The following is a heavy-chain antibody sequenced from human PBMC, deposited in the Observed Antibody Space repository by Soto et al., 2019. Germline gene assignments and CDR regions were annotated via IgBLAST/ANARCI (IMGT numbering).Heavy chain of an antibody. J-gene: IGHJ4*02. CDR2: IIPLFGTP. CDR3: ARGRDDYGAGNYYNRIDF. CDR1: GGIFSTYA. Sequence: QVQLVQSGAEVKKPGSSVKVSCKASGGIFSTYAISWLRQAPGQGLEWMGGIIPLFGTPNYAQRFQGRVTITADESTSTAYMEVSRLGSEDKAVYYCARGRDDYGAGNYYNRIDFWGQGTLVTVSS. D-gene: IGHD3-10*01. V-gene: IGHV1-69*01.